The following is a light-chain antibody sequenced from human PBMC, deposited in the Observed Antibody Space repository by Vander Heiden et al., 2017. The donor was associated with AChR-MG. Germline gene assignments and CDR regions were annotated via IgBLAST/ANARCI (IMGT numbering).Light chain of an antibody. CDR2: WAS. CDR1: QSVLYTSSNKNF. V-gene: IGKV4-1*01. Sequence: DIVMTQSPDSLAVSLGERATILCKSSQSVLYTSSNKNFLAWYQQKSGQSPKLLITWASTRESGVPDRFSGSGSGTNFTLTITSLQAEDVAIYSCQQYYSRPPSFGQGTKVEI. J-gene: IGKJ2*01. CDR3: QQYYSRPPS.